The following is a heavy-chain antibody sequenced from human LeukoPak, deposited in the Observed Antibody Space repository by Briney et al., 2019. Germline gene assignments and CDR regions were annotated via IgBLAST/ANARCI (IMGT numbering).Heavy chain of an antibody. Sequence: GGSLRLSCAVSGLTFSDYYMSWTRQAPGKGPELVSYISPSGSSIFYVDSVKGRFTISRDNAKNSLYLQMNSLTAEDTAVYYCARDDGFSSYSYWGQGALVTVSS. J-gene: IGHJ4*02. CDR1: GLTFSDYY. CDR3: ARDDGFSSYSY. CDR2: ISPSGSSI. D-gene: IGHD3/OR15-3a*01. V-gene: IGHV3-11*04.